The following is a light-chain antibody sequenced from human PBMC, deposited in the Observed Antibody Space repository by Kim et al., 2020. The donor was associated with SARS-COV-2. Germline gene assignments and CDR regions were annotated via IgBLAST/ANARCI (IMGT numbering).Light chain of an antibody. CDR3: QAWDSSTGMV. CDR1: KLGDKY. V-gene: IGLV3-1*01. CDR2: QDS. Sequence: SPGPTASITCSGDKLGDKYACWYQHKPGQSPVLVIYQDSKRPSGIPERFSGSNSGNTATLTISGTQAMDEADYYCQAWDSSTGMVFGGGTQLTVL. J-gene: IGLJ2*01.